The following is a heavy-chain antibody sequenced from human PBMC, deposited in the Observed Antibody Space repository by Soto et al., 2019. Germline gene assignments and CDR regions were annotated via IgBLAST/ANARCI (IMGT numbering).Heavy chain of an antibody. V-gene: IGHV3-74*01. CDR2: INSDGSST. CDR3: ARGVAATLLFRG. D-gene: IGHD2-15*01. Sequence: EVQLVESGGGLVQPGGSLRLSCAASGFTFSSYWMHWVRQAPGKGLVWVSRINSDGSSTSYADSVKGRFTISRDNAKNTLYLQMNSLRAEDMAVYYCARGVAATLLFRGWGQGTLVTVSS. CDR1: GFTFSSYW. J-gene: IGHJ4*02.